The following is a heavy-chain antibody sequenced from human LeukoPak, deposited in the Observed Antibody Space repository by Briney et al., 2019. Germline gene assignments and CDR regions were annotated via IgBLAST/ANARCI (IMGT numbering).Heavy chain of an antibody. CDR2: INHSGST. V-gene: IGHV4-34*01. J-gene: IGHJ4*02. CDR1: GGSFSGYY. D-gene: IGHD6-6*01. CDR3: ARGPGGSSSSDFDY. Sequence: SETLSLTCAVYGGSFSGYYWSWIRQPPGKRLEWIGEINHSGSTNYNPSLKSRVTISVDTSKNQFSLKLSSVTAADTAVYYCARGPGGSSSSDFDYWGQGTLVTVSS.